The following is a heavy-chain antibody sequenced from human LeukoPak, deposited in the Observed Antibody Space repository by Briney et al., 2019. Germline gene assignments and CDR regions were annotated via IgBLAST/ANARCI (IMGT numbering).Heavy chain of an antibody. CDR1: GGSFSGYS. D-gene: IGHD6-19*01. V-gene: IGHV4-34*01. CDR3: ARVNSPPKDSSVWSFDY. J-gene: IGHJ4*02. Sequence: SETLSLTCAVYGGSFSGYSWSWIRPPPGKGRERIGEINHSGSTNYTPSLKSRVTISVDTSKNQFALKLSSVTAADTAVYYCARVNSPPKDSSVWSFDYWGQGTLVTVSS. CDR2: INHSGST.